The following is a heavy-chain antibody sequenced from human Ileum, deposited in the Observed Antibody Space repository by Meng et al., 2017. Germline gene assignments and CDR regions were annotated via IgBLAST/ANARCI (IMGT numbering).Heavy chain of an antibody. D-gene: IGHD1-26*01. CDR3: ARRIRGGSYWW. CDR1: GDSFTDYY. Sequence: QRQLMQWGAGMLRPSETLSLTCNVYGDSFTDYYWNWIRQTPGKGLEWIGEIHYGGSTNYNPSLESRVTISEDTSQKQFSLRLSSVTAADTAVYYCARRIRGGSYWWWGQGTLVTVSS. CDR2: IHYGGST. J-gene: IGHJ4*02. V-gene: IGHV4-34*01.